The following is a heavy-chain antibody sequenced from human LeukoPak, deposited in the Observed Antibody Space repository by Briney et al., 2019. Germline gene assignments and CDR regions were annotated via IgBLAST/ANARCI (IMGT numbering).Heavy chain of an antibody. D-gene: IGHD6-13*01. J-gene: IGHJ4*02. CDR1: GFTFSSYA. CDR2: ISCSGGST. CDR3: AKVIVPDSSSWTNFDY. Sequence: PGGSLRLSCAASGFTFSSYAMSWVRQAPGKGLEWVSAISCSGGSTYYADSVKGRSTISRDNSKNTLYLQMNSLSAEDTAVYYCAKVIVPDSSSWTNFDYWGQGTLVTVSS. V-gene: IGHV3-23*01.